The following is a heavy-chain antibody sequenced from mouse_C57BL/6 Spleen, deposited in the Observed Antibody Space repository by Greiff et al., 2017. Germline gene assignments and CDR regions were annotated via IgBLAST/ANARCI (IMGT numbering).Heavy chain of an antibody. Sequence: EVKLMESGGGLVKPGGSLKLSCAASGFTFSDYGMHWVRQAPEKGLEWVAYISSGSSTIYYADTVKGRFTISRDNAKNTLFLQMTSLRSEDTAMYYCATYGYDGGFDYWGQGTTLTVSS. CDR1: GFTFSDYG. D-gene: IGHD2-2*01. CDR2: ISSGSSTI. J-gene: IGHJ2*01. V-gene: IGHV5-17*01. CDR3: ATYGYDGGFDY.